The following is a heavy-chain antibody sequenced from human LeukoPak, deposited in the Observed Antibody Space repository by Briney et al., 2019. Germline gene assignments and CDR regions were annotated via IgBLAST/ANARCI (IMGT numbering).Heavy chain of an antibody. CDR2: IYYSGST. V-gene: IGHV4-59*12. Sequence: SETLSLTCTVSGGSISGYYWSWIRQPPGKGLEWIGYIYYSGSTNYNPSLKSRVTISVDTSKNQFSLKLSSVTAADTAVYYCARDSSPVSRYFDYYYYGMDVWGQGTTVTVSS. CDR3: ARDSSPVSRYFDYYYYGMDV. CDR1: GGSISGYY. J-gene: IGHJ6*02. D-gene: IGHD3-9*01.